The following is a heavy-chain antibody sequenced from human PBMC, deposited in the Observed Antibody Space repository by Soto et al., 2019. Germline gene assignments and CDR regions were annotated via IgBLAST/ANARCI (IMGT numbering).Heavy chain of an antibody. CDR3: ASHTLAAFDY. CDR2: INSDGSST. Sequence: GGSLRLSCAASQFTFSSYWMHWVRQAPGKGLVWVSRINSDGSSTNYADSVKGRFTISRDNAKNALYLQMNSLRAEDTAVYYCASHTLAAFDYWGQGTLVTVSS. D-gene: IGHD6-13*01. J-gene: IGHJ4*02. V-gene: IGHV3-74*01. CDR1: QFTFSSYW.